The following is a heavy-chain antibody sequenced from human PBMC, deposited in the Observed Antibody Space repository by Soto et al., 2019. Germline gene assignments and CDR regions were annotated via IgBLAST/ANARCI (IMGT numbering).Heavy chain of an antibody. CDR2: IIPIFGTA. Sequence: ASVKVSCKASGGTFSSYAISWVRQAPGQGLEWMGGIIPIFGTANYAQKFQGRVTITADESTSTAYMELSSLRSEDTAVYYCARSHYYDSSGYYGYWGQGTLVTVSS. J-gene: IGHJ4*02. V-gene: IGHV1-69*13. D-gene: IGHD3-22*01. CDR3: ARSHYYDSSGYYGY. CDR1: GGTFSSYA.